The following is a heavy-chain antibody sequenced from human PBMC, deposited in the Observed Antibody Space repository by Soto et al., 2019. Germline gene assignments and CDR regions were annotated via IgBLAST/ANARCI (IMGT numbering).Heavy chain of an antibody. Sequence: ASVKVSCKASGYTFMSYGISWVRQAPGQGLEWLGWISAYSGNTNSAQKLQGRVTMTTDTSTSTAYMELRSLRSDGTAVYYCARDSVYCSGDSCYPFDYWGQGTLVTVSS. J-gene: IGHJ4*02. V-gene: IGHV1-18*01. D-gene: IGHD2-15*01. CDR2: ISAYSGNT. CDR3: ARDSVYCSGDSCYPFDY. CDR1: GYTFMSYG.